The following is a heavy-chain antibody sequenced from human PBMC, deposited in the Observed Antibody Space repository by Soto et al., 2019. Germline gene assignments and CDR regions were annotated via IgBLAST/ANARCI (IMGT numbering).Heavy chain of an antibody. CDR2: ISGDNGNT. J-gene: IGHJ6*02. CDR3: ARDLALLRSGEFLTYAMDV. CDR1: GYTFTRYG. D-gene: IGHD3-10*01. V-gene: IGHV1-18*01. Sequence: QVQLVQSGAEVKKPGASVKVSCTASGYTFTRYGINWVRQAPGQGLEWMGRISGDNGNTNFAQKFQGRITMTTDTSTRTAFMELRSLRSDDTAVYYCARDLALLRSGEFLTYAMDVWGQGTTVTVS.